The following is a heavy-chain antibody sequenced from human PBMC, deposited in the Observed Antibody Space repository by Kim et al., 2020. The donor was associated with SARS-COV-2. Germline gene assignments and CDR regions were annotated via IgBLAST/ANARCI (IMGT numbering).Heavy chain of an antibody. J-gene: IGHJ4*02. V-gene: IGHV3-11*04. D-gene: IGHD3-16*01. CDR1: GFTFSDYY. CDR2: ISSSGTTI. CDR3: ASGGRWLQSDY. Sequence: GGSLRLSCVASGFTFSDYYMTWIRQAPGKGLEWLSYISSSGTTINYADSVKGRFTVSRDNAKNSLYLQMNSPRVDDTAVYYCASGGRWLQSDYWGQGTLV.